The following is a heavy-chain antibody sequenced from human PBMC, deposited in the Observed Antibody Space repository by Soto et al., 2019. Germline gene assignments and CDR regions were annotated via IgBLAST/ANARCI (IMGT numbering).Heavy chain of an antibody. D-gene: IGHD6-6*01. Sequence: PSETLSLTCAVCGYSINNDYYWGWIRQPPGRGLEYIGSIYRSGSTYYSPSLKSRITISLDTSKNQFSLKLTSVTAADTAVYYCAREARTLEWYVDVWGRGTLVTVSS. CDR1: GYSINNDYY. CDR2: IYRSGST. J-gene: IGHJ2*01. V-gene: IGHV4-38-2*01. CDR3: AREARTLEWYVDV.